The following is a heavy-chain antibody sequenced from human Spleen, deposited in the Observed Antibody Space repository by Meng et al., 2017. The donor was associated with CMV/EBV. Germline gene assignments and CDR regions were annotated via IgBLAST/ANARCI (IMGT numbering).Heavy chain of an antibody. CDR1: GYSISSGYY. J-gene: IGHJ6*02. Sequence: SETLSLTCTVSGYSISSGYYWGWIRQPPGKGLEWIGSIYHSGSTYYNPSLKSRVTISVDTSKNQFSLKLSSVTAADTAVYYCARDGEYQLLFSAYYDMDVWGQGTTVTVSS. CDR3: ARDGEYQLLFSAYYDMDV. CDR2: IYHSGST. D-gene: IGHD2-2*01. V-gene: IGHV4-38-2*02.